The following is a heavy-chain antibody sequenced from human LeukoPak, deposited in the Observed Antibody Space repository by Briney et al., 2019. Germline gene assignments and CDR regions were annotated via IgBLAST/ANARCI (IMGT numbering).Heavy chain of an antibody. CDR2: ISSSSSYI. J-gene: IGHJ4*02. CDR3: ARDFVIYYYDSSGYYND. D-gene: IGHD3-22*01. Sequence: GGSLRLSCAASGLTLRSYSMNWVRQAPGKGWEWVSSISSSSSYIYYAESLKGRFTISRDNAKNSLYLQMNSLRAEDTAMYYCARDFVIYYYDSSGYYNDWGQGTLVTVSS. CDR1: GLTLRSYS. V-gene: IGHV3-21*01.